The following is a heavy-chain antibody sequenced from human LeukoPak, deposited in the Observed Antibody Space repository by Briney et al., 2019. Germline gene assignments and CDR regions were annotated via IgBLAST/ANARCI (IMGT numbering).Heavy chain of an antibody. Sequence: PSETLSLTCTVSGGSISSSSYYWGWIRQPPGKGLEWIGSIYYSGSTYYNPSLKSRVTISVDTSKNQFSLKLSSVTAADTAVYYCARRDTWILFDWGQGTLVTVSS. CDR3: ARRDTWILFD. J-gene: IGHJ4*02. CDR2: IYYSGST. CDR1: GGSISSSSYY. D-gene: IGHD5-18*01. V-gene: IGHV4-39*07.